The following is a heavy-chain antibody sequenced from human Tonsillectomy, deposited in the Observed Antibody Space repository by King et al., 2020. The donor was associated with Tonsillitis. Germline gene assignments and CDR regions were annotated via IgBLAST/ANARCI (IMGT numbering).Heavy chain of an antibody. V-gene: IGHV3-13*01. D-gene: IGHD5-12*01. CDR3: ARGGYTDYGRLNITYYYYSMGV. CDR1: GFTFSSYD. J-gene: IGHJ6*02. CDR2: IGAAGDT. Sequence: VQLVEFGGGLVQPGGSLRLSCAASGFTFSSYDMHWVRQATGKGLEWVSAIGAAGDTYYPGSVRGRFTISREIAKNSLYLQMNNLRAGDTAVYYCARGGYTDYGRLNITYYYYSMGVWGQGTTVTVSS.